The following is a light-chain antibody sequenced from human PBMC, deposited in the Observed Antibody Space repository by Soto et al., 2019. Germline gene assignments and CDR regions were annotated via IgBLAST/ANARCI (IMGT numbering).Light chain of an antibody. J-gene: IGKJ4*01. CDR3: QQRGNWPPLT. Sequence: EVVLTQFPATLSLSPGETATLSCRASRGVASYLAWFHLNPGLAPSLLIFEASPRAPGVPPRFSGRGSGTHFTLTTNSLEPEDFAVYYCQQRGNWPPLTFGGGTKVDIK. V-gene: IGKV3-11*01. CDR2: EAS. CDR1: RGVASY.